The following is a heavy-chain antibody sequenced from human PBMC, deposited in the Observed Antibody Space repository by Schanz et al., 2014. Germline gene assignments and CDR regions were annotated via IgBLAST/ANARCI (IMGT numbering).Heavy chain of an antibody. CDR1: GFSFSDYG. V-gene: IGHV3-30*18. Sequence: VQLVESGGGVVQPGRSLRLSCAGSGFSFSDYGMHWVRQAPGRGLEWVAVISYHGSERYYADSVKGRFTISRDDSKNTLSVQMNSLRAEDTAVYYCAKGVGEYYHYYGMDVWGQGTTVTVSS. D-gene: IGHD1-26*01. J-gene: IGHJ6*02. CDR3: AKGVGEYYHYYGMDV. CDR2: ISYHGSER.